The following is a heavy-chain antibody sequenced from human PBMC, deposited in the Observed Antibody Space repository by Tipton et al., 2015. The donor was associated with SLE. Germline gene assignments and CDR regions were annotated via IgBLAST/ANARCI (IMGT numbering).Heavy chain of an antibody. V-gene: IGHV4-59*11. J-gene: IGHJ4*02. D-gene: IGHD3-9*01. Sequence: TLSLTCTVSGGSITSHYWSWIRQPPGKGLEWIGYIYYSGSTNYNPSLKSRVTISVDTSKNQFSLRLSSVTAADTAVYYCARGTGTRIFWIYWGQGTLVTVSS. CDR1: GGSITSHY. CDR2: IYYSGST. CDR3: ARGTGTRIFWIY.